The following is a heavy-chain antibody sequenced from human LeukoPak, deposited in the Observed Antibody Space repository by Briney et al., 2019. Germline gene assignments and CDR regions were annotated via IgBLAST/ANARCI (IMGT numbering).Heavy chain of an antibody. D-gene: IGHD5-24*01. CDR3: AKDGEGEMATGAFDI. Sequence: PGGSLRLSCAASGFTFSSYAMSWVRQAPGKGLEWVSAISGSGGSTYYADSVKGRFTISRDNSKNTLYLQMNSLRAEGTAVCYCAKDGEGEMATGAFDIWGQGTMVTVSS. J-gene: IGHJ3*02. V-gene: IGHV3-23*01. CDR2: ISGSGGST. CDR1: GFTFSSYA.